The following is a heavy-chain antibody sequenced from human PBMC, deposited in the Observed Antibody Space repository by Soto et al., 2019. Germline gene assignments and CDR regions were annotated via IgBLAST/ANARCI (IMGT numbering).Heavy chain of an antibody. Sequence: QVQLQESGPGLVKPSGTLSLTCAVSGGSISSSDWWSWGRQPPGKGLEWLGEIYHSGGTKYNPHLKSRATISVDKAKNQFSRKRCSVTAAYTAVYYGARYAFGGLDSWGQGTLVTVSS. J-gene: IGHJ4*02. D-gene: IGHD3-16*01. CDR3: ARYAFGGLDS. V-gene: IGHV4-4*02. CDR2: IYHSGGT. CDR1: GGSISSSDW.